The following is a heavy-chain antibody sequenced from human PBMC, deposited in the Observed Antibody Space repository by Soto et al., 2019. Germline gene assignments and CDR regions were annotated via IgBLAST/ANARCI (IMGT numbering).Heavy chain of an antibody. CDR2: ISGSGGST. D-gene: IGHD4-17*01. Sequence: EVQLLESGGGLVQPGGSLRLSCSASGFTFSSYAMSWVRQAPGKGLEWGSAISGSGGSTYYADSVKGLFTISRDNSKNTLYLQMNSLRAEDTAVYYCAKVYGDYGGGFDYWGQGTLVTVSS. CDR1: GFTFSSYA. V-gene: IGHV3-23*01. J-gene: IGHJ4*02. CDR3: AKVYGDYGGGFDY.